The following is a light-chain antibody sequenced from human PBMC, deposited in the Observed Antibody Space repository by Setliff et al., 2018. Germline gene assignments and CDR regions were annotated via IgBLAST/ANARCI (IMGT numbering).Light chain of an antibody. V-gene: IGLV2-14*01. CDR2: EVS. CDR3: ISYTASFTYV. CDR1: SSDVGGYNY. Sequence: QSALAQPASVSGSPGQSITISCTGTSSDVGGYNYVSWHQQHPGKAPKLIIFEVSDRPSGTSNRFSGSKSGNTASLTISGLQAEDEADYYCISYTASFTYVFGTGTKVTV. J-gene: IGLJ1*01.